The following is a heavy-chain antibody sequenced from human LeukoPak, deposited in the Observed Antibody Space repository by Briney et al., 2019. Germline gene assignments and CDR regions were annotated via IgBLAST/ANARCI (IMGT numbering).Heavy chain of an antibody. CDR2: IWYDGSNK. J-gene: IGHJ5*02. CDR1: GFTFSSYG. D-gene: IGHD5/OR15-5a*01. Sequence: PGRSLRLSCAASGFTFSSYGMHWVRQAPGQGLEWVAVIWYDGSNKYYADSVKGRFTISRDNAKNSLYLQMNSLRAEDTAVYHCARVVVSTTNRFDPWGQGTLVTVSS. V-gene: IGHV3-33*01. CDR3: ARVVVSTTNRFDP.